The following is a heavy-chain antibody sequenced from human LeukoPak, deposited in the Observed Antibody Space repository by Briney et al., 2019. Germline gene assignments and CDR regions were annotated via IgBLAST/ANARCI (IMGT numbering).Heavy chain of an antibody. CDR1: GFTFSNAW. CDR2: IRSKAYGGTT. Sequence: PGGSLRLSCAASGFTFSNAWMSWVRQAPGKGLEWVGFIRSKAYGGTTEYAASVKGRFTISRDDSKSIAYLQMNSLKTEDTAVYYCTRERWSSSGPLLAFDIWGQGTMVTVSS. CDR3: TRERWSSSGPLLAFDI. J-gene: IGHJ3*02. D-gene: IGHD3-22*01. V-gene: IGHV3-49*04.